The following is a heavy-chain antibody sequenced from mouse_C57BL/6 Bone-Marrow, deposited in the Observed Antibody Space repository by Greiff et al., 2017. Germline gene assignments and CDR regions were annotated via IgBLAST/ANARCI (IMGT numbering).Heavy chain of an antibody. CDR2: INPNNGGT. J-gene: IGHJ2*01. V-gene: IGHV1-22*01. Sequence: EVQLVESGPELVKPGASVKMSCKASGYTFTDYNMHWVKQSHGKSLEWIGYINPNNGGTSYNQKFKGKATLTVNKSSSTAYMELRSLTSEDSAVYYCARGPSTVVPFDYWGQGTTLTVSS. CDR3: ARGPSTVVPFDY. D-gene: IGHD1-1*01. CDR1: GYTFTDYN.